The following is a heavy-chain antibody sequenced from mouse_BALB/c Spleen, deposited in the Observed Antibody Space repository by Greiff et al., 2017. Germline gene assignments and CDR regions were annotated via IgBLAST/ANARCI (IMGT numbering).Heavy chain of an antibody. V-gene: IGHV5-6-4*01. D-gene: IGHD4-1*01. CDR3: TSLTGTRGFDY. J-gene: IGHJ2*01. CDR1: GFTFSSYT. Sequence: EVKLQESGGGLVKPGGSLKLSCAASGFTFSSYTMSWVRQTPEKRLEWVATISSGGSYTYYPDSVKGRFTISRDNAKNTLYLQMSSLKSEDTAMYYCTSLTGTRGFDYWGQGTTLTVAS. CDR2: ISSGGSYT.